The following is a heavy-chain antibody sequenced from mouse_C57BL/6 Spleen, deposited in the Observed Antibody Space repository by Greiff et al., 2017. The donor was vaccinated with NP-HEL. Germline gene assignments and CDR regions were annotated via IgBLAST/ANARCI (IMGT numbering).Heavy chain of an antibody. CDR3: TTASSTPRDY. Sequence: EVQLQQSGAELVRPGASVKLSCTASGFNIKDDYMHWVKQRPEQGLEWIGWIDPENGDTEYASKFQGKATITADTSSNTAYLQLSSLTSEDTAVYYCTTASSTPRDYGGQGTTLTVSS. J-gene: IGHJ2*01. CDR2: IDPENGDT. CDR1: GFNIKDDY. V-gene: IGHV14-4*01. D-gene: IGHD2-10*02.